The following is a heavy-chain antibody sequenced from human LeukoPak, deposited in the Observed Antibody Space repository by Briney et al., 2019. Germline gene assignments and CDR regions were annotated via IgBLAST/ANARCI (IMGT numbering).Heavy chain of an antibody. Sequence: GGSLRLSSAASGFTFSSYAMSWVRQAPGKGLEWVSAISGSGGSTYYADSVRGRFTISRDNSKNTLYLQMNSLRAEDTAVYYCAKVVMRYYYYYGMDVWGQGTTVTVSS. CDR1: GFTFSSYA. J-gene: IGHJ6*02. CDR3: AKVVMRYYYYYGMDV. CDR2: ISGSGGST. D-gene: IGHD3-16*01. V-gene: IGHV3-23*01.